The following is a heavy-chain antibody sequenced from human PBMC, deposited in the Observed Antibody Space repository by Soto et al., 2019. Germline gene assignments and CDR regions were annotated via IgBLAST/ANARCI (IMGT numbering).Heavy chain of an antibody. Sequence: QVQLVQSGAEVKKPGSSVKVSCKTSGVSFNNNGIGWVRQAPGHGLEWMGGVSPPFRTSNYARKFQGRISITGDASTVTDNMELSSLPSEESAQYLCATVLYYRSGGYSPYGTDVWGQGTTVTVS. V-gene: IGHV1-69*01. CDR1: GVSFNNNG. CDR3: ATVLYYRSGGYSPYGTDV. CDR2: VSPPFRTS. J-gene: IGHJ6*02. D-gene: IGHD3-10*01.